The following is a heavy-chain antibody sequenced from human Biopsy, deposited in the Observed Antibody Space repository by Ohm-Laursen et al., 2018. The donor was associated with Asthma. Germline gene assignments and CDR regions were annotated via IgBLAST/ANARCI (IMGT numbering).Heavy chain of an antibody. CDR1: YGSITSGGYY. CDR2: IYYSGST. Sequence: SQTLSLTCTVSYGSITSGGYYWTWIRQHPGKGLEWIGVIYYSGSTYYNPSLKSRVSISIDTSKNQFSLKLSSVTAADTAVYYCARAQDYYDSRGYYRSFDYWGQGTLVPGSS. D-gene: IGHD3-22*01. CDR3: ARAQDYYDSRGYYRSFDY. V-gene: IGHV4-31*03. J-gene: IGHJ4*02.